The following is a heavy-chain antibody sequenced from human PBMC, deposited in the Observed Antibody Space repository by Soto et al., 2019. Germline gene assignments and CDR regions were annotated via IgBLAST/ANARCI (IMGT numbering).Heavy chain of an antibody. CDR3: ARDRLTDCSSTSCYTRGYYYYGMDV. Sequence: SETLSLTCTVSGGSISSYYWSWIRLPPGKGLEWIGYIYYSGSTNYNPSLKSRVTISVDTSKNQFSLKLSSVTAADTAVYYCARDRLTDCSSTSCYTRGYYYYGMDVWGQGTTVTVSS. D-gene: IGHD2-2*02. V-gene: IGHV4-59*01. CDR1: GGSISSYY. CDR2: IYYSGST. J-gene: IGHJ6*02.